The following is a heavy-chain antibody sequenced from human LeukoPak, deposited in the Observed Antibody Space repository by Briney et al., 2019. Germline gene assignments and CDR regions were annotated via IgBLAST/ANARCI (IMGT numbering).Heavy chain of an antibody. D-gene: IGHD1-14*01. CDR2: IIPILGIA. Sequence: ASVKVSCKASGGTFSSYAISWVRQAPGQGLEWIGRIIPILGIANYAQKFQGRVTITADKSTSTAYMELSSLRSEDTAVYYCARDFDLRISHKSNQYGMDVWGQGTTVTVSS. J-gene: IGHJ6*02. CDR3: ARDFDLRISHKSNQYGMDV. V-gene: IGHV1-69*04. CDR1: GGTFSSYA.